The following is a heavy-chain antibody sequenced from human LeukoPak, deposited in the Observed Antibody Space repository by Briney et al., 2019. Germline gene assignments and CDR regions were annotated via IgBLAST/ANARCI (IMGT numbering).Heavy chain of an antibody. J-gene: IGHJ6*03. V-gene: IGHV1-69*05. CDR3: ARGPSNTPRIYYYYMDV. CDR1: GGTFSSYA. CDR2: IIPIFGTA. Sequence: ASVKVSCKASGGTFSSYAISWVRQAPGQGLEWMGGIIPIFGTANYAQKFQGRVTITTDESTSTAYMELSSLRSEDTAVYYCARGPSNTPRIYYYYMDVWGKGTTVTVSS. D-gene: IGHD5-18*01.